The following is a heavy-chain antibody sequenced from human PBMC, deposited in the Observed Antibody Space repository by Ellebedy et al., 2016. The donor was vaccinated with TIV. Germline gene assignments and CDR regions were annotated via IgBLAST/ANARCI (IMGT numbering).Heavy chain of an antibody. CDR3: AKDPSDWYGLDY. V-gene: IGHV1-3*04. D-gene: IGHD2-21*01. Sequence: ASVKVSCKASGYTFTNHGIHWVRQAPGQGLEWMGWIDTGNGNVEYSQKFQDRVSISRDTSATTAYMDLSSLRFEDTAVYYCAKDPSDWYGLDYWGQGTLVTVSS. CDR2: IDTGNGNV. CDR1: GYTFTNHG. J-gene: IGHJ4*02.